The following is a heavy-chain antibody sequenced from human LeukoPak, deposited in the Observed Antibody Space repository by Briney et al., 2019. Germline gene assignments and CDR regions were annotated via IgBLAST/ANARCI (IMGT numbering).Heavy chain of an antibody. D-gene: IGHD3-22*01. CDR2: IYPGDSDT. V-gene: IGHV5-51*01. J-gene: IGHJ4*02. Sequence: GETLKISCKGSGYSFTNYWIVWVRQMPGKGLEWMGIIYPGDSDTRYSPSFQGQVTISADKSISTAYLQWSSLKASDTTMYKPARRGPYYDSSGYYYRGLDYWGQGTLVTVSS. CDR3: ARRGPYYDSSGYYYRGLDY. CDR1: GYSFTNYW.